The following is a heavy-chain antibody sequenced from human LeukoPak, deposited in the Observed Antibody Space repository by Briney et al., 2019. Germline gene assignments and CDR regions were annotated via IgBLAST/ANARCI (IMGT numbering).Heavy chain of an antibody. J-gene: IGHJ2*01. V-gene: IGHV4-59*11. D-gene: IGHD2-15*01. CDR1: GGSISSHY. CDR2: MYYSGST. Sequence: PSETLSLTCTVSGGSISSHYWSWIRQPPGKGLEWIGYMYYSGSTTYNPPLKSRVTISVDTSKNQFSLKLTSVTAADTAVYYCARDWGHCSGGSCYSVWYLGLWGRGTLVSVSS. CDR3: ARDWGHCSGGSCYSVWYLGL.